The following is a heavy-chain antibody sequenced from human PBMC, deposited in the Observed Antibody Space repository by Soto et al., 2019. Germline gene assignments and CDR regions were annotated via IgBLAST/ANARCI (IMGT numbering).Heavy chain of an antibody. CDR1: SVSLTSGNW. J-gene: IGHJ4*02. D-gene: IGHD4-17*01. V-gene: IGHV4-4*02. CDR2: IFHDGTA. Sequence: SETLSLTCAVSSVSLTSGNWWTWVRQSPQRGLEYIGEIFHDGTANYYPSFERRVAMSVDTSRNQFSLKLSSVTAADTAVYYCARGLLPHMTMVTPSDYWGQGTLVTVSS. CDR3: ARGLLPHMTMVTPSDY.